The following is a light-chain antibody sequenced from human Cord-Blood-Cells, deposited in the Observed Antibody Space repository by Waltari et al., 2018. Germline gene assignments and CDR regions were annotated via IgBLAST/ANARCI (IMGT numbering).Light chain of an antibody. Sequence: QSALTQPASVSRSPGQAITISCTGTSSDLSGHHYVTWYQQHPRKAPKLMIYDVSKRPSGVSNRFSGSKSGNTASLTISGLQAEDEADYYCSSYTSSSTYVFGTGTKVTVL. J-gene: IGLJ1*01. V-gene: IGLV2-14*01. CDR3: SSYTSSSTYV. CDR2: DVS. CDR1: SSDLSGHHY.